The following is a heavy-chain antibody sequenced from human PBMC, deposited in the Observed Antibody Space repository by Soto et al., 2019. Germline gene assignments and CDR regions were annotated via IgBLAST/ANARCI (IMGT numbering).Heavy chain of an antibody. J-gene: IGHJ3*02. Sequence: ASVKVSCKASGYTFTGYYMHWVRQAPGQGLEWMGWINPNSGGTTYAQKFQGWVTMTRDTSISTAYMELSRLRSDDTAVYYCAREVGDYVHSAFDIWGQGTMVTVSS. CDR2: INPNSGGT. CDR3: AREVGDYVHSAFDI. V-gene: IGHV1-2*04. D-gene: IGHD4-17*01. CDR1: GYTFTGYY.